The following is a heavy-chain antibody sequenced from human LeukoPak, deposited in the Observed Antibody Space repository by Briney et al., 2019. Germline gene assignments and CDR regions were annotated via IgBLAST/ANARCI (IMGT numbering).Heavy chain of an antibody. CDR3: ARLSLRFLEWLLSTDAFDI. J-gene: IGHJ3*02. Sequence: SETLSLTCAVYGGSFSGYYWSWIRRPPGKGLEWIGEINHSGSTNYNPSLKSRVTISVDTSKNQFSLKLSSVTAADTAVYYCARLSLRFLEWLLSTDAFDIWGQGTMVTVSS. CDR1: GGSFSGYY. D-gene: IGHD3-3*01. CDR2: INHSGST. V-gene: IGHV4-34*01.